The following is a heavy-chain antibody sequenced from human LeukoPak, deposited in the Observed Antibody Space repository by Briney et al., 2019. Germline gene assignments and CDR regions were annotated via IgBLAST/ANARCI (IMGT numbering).Heavy chain of an antibody. D-gene: IGHD3-10*01. CDR3: ARHGSYCFDS. J-gene: IGHJ4*02. Sequence: SETLSLTCGVSGGSFSISYWSWIRQPPGKGLEWIGQIYHSGGANYNPSLRSRVTIPIDTSKNQLSLRLSSVTAADTAVYYCARHGSYCFDSWGQGTLVTVSS. CDR1: GGSFSISY. CDR2: IYHSGGA. V-gene: IGHV4-34*01.